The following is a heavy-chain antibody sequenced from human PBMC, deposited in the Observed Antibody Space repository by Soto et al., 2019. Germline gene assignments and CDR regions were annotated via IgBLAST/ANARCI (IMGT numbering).Heavy chain of an antibody. V-gene: IGHV1-69*02. J-gene: IGHJ4*02. D-gene: IGHD4-17*01. CDR1: GGTFNSYT. Sequence: QVQLVQSGAEVKKPGSSVKVSCKASGGTFNSYTITWVRQAPGQGLEWMGRIIPILDLPNYAQKFQGRVTITADKSTSKAYMELSSLRSEDTAVYYCASPLAGFYGDNPLDFWGQGTLVTVSS. CDR3: ASPLAGFYGDNPLDF. CDR2: IIPILDLP.